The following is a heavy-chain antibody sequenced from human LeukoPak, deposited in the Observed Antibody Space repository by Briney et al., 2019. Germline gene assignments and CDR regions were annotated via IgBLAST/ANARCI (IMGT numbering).Heavy chain of an antibody. Sequence: GASVKVSCKASGYTFTSYYMHWVRQSPGQGLEWMGIINPSGGSTSYAQKFQGRVTMTRDTSTSTVYMELSSLRSEDTAVYYCARDVSYDSSGSYFFDYWGQGTLVTVSS. CDR2: INPSGGST. CDR1: GYTFTSYY. CDR3: ARDVSYDSSGSYFFDY. J-gene: IGHJ4*02. D-gene: IGHD3-22*01. V-gene: IGHV1-46*01.